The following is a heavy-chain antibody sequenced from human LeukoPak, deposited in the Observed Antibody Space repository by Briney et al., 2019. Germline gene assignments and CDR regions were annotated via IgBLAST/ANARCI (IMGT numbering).Heavy chain of an antibody. CDR2: ISDGGSSI. CDR3: ARDVAAIAGGYMDV. CDR1: GFTFSSYS. D-gene: IGHD2-15*01. V-gene: IGHV3-21*01. Sequence: GGSLRLSCAASGFTFSSYSMNWVRQAPGKGLEWVSSISDGGSSIFYADSVKGRFTISRDNAKNSLYLQMNSLRAEDTAVYYCARDVAAIAGGYMDVWGKGTTVTVSS. J-gene: IGHJ6*03.